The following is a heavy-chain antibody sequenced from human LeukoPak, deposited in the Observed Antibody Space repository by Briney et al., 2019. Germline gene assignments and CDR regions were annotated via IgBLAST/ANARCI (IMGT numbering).Heavy chain of an antibody. J-gene: IGHJ4*02. V-gene: IGHV3-33*01. D-gene: IGHD1-1*01. CDR2: IWYDGSNK. CDR3: ARDRGERKYFDY. CDR1: GFTFRNFG. Sequence: GGSLRLSCAASGFTFRNFGMHWVRQAPGKGLEWVAVIWYDGSNKIYVDSVKGRFTVSRDNSKNALYLQMNSLRAEDTAVYYCARDRGERKYFDYWGQGTLAIVSS.